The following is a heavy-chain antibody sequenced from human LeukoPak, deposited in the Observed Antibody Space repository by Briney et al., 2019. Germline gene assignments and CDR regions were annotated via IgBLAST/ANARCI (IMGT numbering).Heavy chain of an antibody. J-gene: IGHJ6*03. D-gene: IGHD5/OR15-5a*01. CDR2: IYSGGNT. Sequence: GGSLRLSCAASGFTVRTNYMSWVRQAPGKGLEWVSVIYSGGNTYYADSVKGRFIISRDKSKNTLYLQMNSLRAEDTAVYYCARDISVARYYYYYMDVWGKGTTVTVSS. V-gene: IGHV3-53*01. CDR1: GFTVRTNY. CDR3: ARDISVARYYYYYMDV.